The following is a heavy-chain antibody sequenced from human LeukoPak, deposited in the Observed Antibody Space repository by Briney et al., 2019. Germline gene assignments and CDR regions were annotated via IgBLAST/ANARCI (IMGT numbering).Heavy chain of an antibody. CDR3: ARREAYYDILTGYLEHDAFDI. CDR2: TYYSGST. D-gene: IGHD3-9*01. CDR1: GGSISSYY. Sequence: ASETLSLTCTVSGGSISSYYWSWIRQPPGKGLEWIGYTYYSGSTNYNPSLKSRVTISVDTSKNQFSLKLSSVTAADTAVYYCARREAYYDILTGYLEHDAFDIWGQGTMVTVSS. V-gene: IGHV4-59*01. J-gene: IGHJ3*02.